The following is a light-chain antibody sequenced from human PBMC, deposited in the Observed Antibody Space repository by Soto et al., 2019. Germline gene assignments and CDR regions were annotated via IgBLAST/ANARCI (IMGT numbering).Light chain of an antibody. CDR2: WAS. CDR3: QQYESTPPT. J-gene: IGKJ2*01. V-gene: IGKV4-1*01. CDR1: QSVLYSSNNKNY. Sequence: DIVMTQSPDSLAVSLGERATINCKSSQSVLYSSNNKNYLAWYQQRPGQPPKLLIYWASTRESGVPDRFSGSGSGTDFSLTITCLQAEDVAVYYCQQYESTPPTFGHGTKLEIK.